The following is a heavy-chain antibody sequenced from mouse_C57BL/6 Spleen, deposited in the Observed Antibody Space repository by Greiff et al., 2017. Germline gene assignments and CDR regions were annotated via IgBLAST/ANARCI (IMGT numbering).Heavy chain of an antibody. V-gene: IGHV3-1*01. D-gene: IGHD3-3*01. CDR3: AKGGRGFAY. CDR2: ISYSGST. J-gene: IGHJ3*01. CDR1: GYSITSGYD. Sequence: DVQLQESGPGMVKPSQSLSLTCTVTGYSITSGYDWHWIRHFPGNKLEWMGYISYSGSTNYNPSLKSRISITHDASKNHFFLKLNSVTAEDTATYYCAKGGRGFAYWGQGTLVTVSA.